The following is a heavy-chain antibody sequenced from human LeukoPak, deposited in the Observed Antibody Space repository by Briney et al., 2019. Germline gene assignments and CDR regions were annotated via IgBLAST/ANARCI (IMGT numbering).Heavy chain of an antibody. Sequence: PGGSLRLPCAASGFTFSSYGMHWVRQAPGKGLEWMAFIRFDGTNKYHADSVTGRFTVSRDNSKNTLFLQMNSLIFEDTAIYYCARDKYVSTISSSWSFAFWGQGTLVTVSS. CDR3: ARDKYVSTISSSWSFAF. V-gene: IGHV3-30*02. D-gene: IGHD6-13*01. CDR1: GFTFSSYG. J-gene: IGHJ4*02. CDR2: IRFDGTNK.